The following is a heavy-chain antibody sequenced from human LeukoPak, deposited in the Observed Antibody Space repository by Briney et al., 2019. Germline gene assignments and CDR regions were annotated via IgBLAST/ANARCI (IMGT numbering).Heavy chain of an antibody. J-gene: IGHJ4*02. V-gene: IGHV3-30*18. CDR3: AKDGAGSQSYCSSTSCYVDY. CDR2: MSSDGGDI. CDR1: GFTFSRYG. Sequence: PGRSLRLTCAASGFTFSRYGMHWVRQAPGKGLEWLAVMSSDGGDIYYADSVKGRFTISRDNSKNTLYLQMNSLRAEDTAVYYCAKDGAGSQSYCSSTSCYVDYWGQGTLVTVSS. D-gene: IGHD2-2*01.